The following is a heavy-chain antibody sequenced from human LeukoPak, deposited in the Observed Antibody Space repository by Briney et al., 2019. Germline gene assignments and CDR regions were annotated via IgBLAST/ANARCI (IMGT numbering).Heavy chain of an antibody. Sequence: GGSPRLSCAASGFTVSSNYMSWVRQAPGKGLEWVSVIYSGCSTYYADSVKGRFTISRDNSKNTLYLQMNSLRAEDTAVYYCARGRRYGSGSYYPWFDPWGQGTLVTVSS. D-gene: IGHD3-10*01. J-gene: IGHJ5*02. CDR2: IYSGCST. CDR1: GFTVSSNY. CDR3: ARGRRYGSGSYYPWFDP. V-gene: IGHV3-66*02.